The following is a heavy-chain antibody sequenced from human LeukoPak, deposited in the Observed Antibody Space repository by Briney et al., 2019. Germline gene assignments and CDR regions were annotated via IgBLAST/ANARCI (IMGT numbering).Heavy chain of an antibody. CDR3: ATPDIVVVPAAMDFDY. D-gene: IGHD2-2*01. CDR1: GYTFTGYY. J-gene: IGHJ4*02. Sequence: ASVKVSCKASGYTFTGYYMHWVRQAPGQGLEWMGWINPNSGGTNYAQKFQGRVTMTRDTSISTAYMELSRLRSDDTAVYYCATPDIVVVPAAMDFDYWGQGTLVTVSS. CDR2: INPNSGGT. V-gene: IGHV1-2*02.